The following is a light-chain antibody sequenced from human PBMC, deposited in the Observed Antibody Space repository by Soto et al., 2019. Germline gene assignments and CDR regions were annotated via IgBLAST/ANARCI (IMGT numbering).Light chain of an antibody. Sequence: QSALTQPASVSGSPGQSITISCTGTSSDIGGYNYVSWYQQHPGKAPRLMIHDVTNRPSGVSNRFSGSKSGTTASLTISGLQAEDEADYYCSSYTSSSTSVFGGGTKVTVL. CDR2: DVT. CDR1: SSDIGGYNY. CDR3: SSYTSSSTSV. J-gene: IGLJ2*01. V-gene: IGLV2-14*03.